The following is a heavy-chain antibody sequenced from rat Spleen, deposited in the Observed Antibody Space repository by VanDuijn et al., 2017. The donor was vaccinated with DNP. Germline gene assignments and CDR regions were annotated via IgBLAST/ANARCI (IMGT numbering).Heavy chain of an antibody. Sequence: EVQLVESGGGLVQPGRSLKLSCAASGFTFSDYYMAWVRQAPTKGLEWVAYISYDGGFTYYGDSVKGRFTISKDNAKNTLYLQMNSLRSEDMATYYCSRHVLPLRVWDYWGQGVMVTVSS. CDR3: SRHVLPLRVWDY. J-gene: IGHJ2*01. CDR2: ISYDGGFT. CDR1: GFTFSDYY. D-gene: IGHD1-4*01. V-gene: IGHV5-22*01.